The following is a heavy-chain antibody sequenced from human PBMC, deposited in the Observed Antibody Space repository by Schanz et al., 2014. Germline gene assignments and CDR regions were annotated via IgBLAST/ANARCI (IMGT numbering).Heavy chain of an antibody. J-gene: IGHJ4*02. CDR2: ISGSGGDT. CDR3: ANGQLLSYYFDY. V-gene: IGHV3-23*01. CDR1: GFTFSSYA. Sequence: EVQLLESGGGLVQPGGSLRLSCAASGFTFSSYAMSWVRQAPGKGLEWVSAISGSGGDTYYADSVKGRFTISRDNSKNTLYLKINSLRAEDTAVYYCANGQLLSYYFDYWGQGTMVTVSS. D-gene: IGHD2-21*01.